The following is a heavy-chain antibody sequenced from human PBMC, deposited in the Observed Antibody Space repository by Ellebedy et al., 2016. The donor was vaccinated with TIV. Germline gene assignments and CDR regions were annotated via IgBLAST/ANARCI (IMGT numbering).Heavy chain of an antibody. V-gene: IGHV1-69*02. CDR3: ARGEPVGAFGGFDV. J-gene: IGHJ6*02. Sequence: AASVKVSCKASGGTFSYYTISWVRQAPGQGLEWMGRLNPILAIATNAEKFQGKLTITADKSTRTSYMELNSLRSEDTAMYYCARGEPVGAFGGFDVWGQGTTVTVSS. CDR1: GGTFSYYT. CDR2: LNPILAIA. D-gene: IGHD1-26*01.